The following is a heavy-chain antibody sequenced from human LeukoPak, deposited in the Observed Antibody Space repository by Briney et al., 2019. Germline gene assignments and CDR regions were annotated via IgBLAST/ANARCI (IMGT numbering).Heavy chain of an antibody. CDR2: ISSSSSYI. D-gene: IGHD1-14*01. V-gene: IGHV3-21*01. J-gene: IGHJ3*02. CDR3: ARDNSPGRADAFDI. Sequence: PGGSLRLSRAASGFTFSSYSMNWVRQAPGKGLEWVSSISSSSSYIYYADSVKGRFTISRDNAKNSLYLQMNSLRAEDMAVYYCARDNSPGRADAFDIWGQGTMVTVSS. CDR1: GFTFSSYS.